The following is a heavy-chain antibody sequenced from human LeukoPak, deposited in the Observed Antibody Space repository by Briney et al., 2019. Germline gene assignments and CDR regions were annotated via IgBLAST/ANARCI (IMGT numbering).Heavy chain of an antibody. CDR2: ISSSSRFI. Sequence: PGRSLRLSCAASGFTFDDYAMHWVRQAPGKGLEWVSLISSSSRFIYYGDSVKGRFTISRDNAKKSLYLQMNSLRAEDTAVYYCARAVYCSGGGCFWYFDLWGRGTLVTVSS. V-gene: IGHV3-21*01. D-gene: IGHD2-15*01. J-gene: IGHJ2*01. CDR1: GFTFDDYA. CDR3: ARAVYCSGGGCFWYFDL.